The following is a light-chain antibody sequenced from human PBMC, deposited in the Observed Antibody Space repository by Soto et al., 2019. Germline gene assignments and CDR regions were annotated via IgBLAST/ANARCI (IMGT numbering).Light chain of an antibody. CDR3: CSDTTSNTRQIV. Sequence: QSVLTQPASVSGSPGQSITISCTGTSSDVGGYNYVSWYQQHPGKAPKFMIYDVSNRPSGVSNRFSGSKSVNTASLTISGLQAEDEADYYCCSDTTSNTRQIVFGTGTKLTVL. V-gene: IGLV2-14*01. J-gene: IGLJ1*01. CDR1: SSDVGGYNY. CDR2: DVS.